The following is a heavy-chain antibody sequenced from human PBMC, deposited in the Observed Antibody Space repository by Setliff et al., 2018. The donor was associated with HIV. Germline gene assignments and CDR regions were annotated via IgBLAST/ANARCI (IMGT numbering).Heavy chain of an antibody. CDR3: TRDTGYILSGYRPHWYSDL. Sequence: KSSETLSLTCTFSGDSISSGNYYWSWIRQPAGKGLEWIGRIYSTGSTNYNPSLKSRVTISSDTSKNLFSPKLTTVTAADAAVYYCTRDTGYILSGYRPHWYSDLWGRGTLVTVSS. CDR2: IYSTGST. J-gene: IGHJ2*01. CDR1: GDSISSGNYY. D-gene: IGHD3-9*01. V-gene: IGHV4-61*02.